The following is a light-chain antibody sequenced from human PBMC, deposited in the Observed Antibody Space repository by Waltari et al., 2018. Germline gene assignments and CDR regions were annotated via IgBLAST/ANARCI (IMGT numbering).Light chain of an antibody. CDR1: QDISTF. Sequence: DIQLTQSPSFLSASVGDIVTITCRAIQDISTFVSWYHQKPGKAPKLLIYATSTLQSGVPSRFSGSGSGKEFTLTISCLQPEDVATYYCQQVTRYPRFTFGPGTKVDIK. J-gene: IGKJ3*01. V-gene: IGKV1-9*01. CDR2: ATS. CDR3: QQVTRYPRFT.